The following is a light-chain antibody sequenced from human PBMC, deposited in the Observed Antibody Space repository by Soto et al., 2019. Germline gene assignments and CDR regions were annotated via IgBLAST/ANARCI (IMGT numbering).Light chain of an antibody. CDR3: QQYITYSRT. J-gene: IGKJ2*02. Sequence: DIQMTQSPSTLSGSVGDRVTITCRASQTISSWLAWYQHKPGKAPKLLIYQASSLEGGVPSRFSGSGSGTEFTLTISSLQPDDFATYYCQQYITYSRTFGQGTRVETK. CDR2: QAS. CDR1: QTISSW. V-gene: IGKV1-5*03.